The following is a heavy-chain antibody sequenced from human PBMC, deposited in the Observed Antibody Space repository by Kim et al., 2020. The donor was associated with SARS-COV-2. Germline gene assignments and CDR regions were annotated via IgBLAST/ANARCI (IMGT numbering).Heavy chain of an antibody. V-gene: IGHV3-53*01. J-gene: IGHJ4*02. Sequence: ADSGKGRFTISTDNSKNTLYLQMNSLRAEDTAVYYCARGDGYNYYFDYWGQGTLVTVSS. CDR3: ARGDGYNYYFDY. D-gene: IGHD1-1*01.